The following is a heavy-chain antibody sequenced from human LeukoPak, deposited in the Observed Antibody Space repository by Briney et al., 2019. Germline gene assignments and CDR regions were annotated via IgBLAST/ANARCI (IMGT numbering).Heavy chain of an antibody. CDR2: INPSGGST. J-gene: IGHJ5*02. D-gene: IGHD3-22*01. V-gene: IGHV1-46*01. Sequence: ASVKVSCKASGDTFTSYYMHWVRQAPGQGLEWMGIINPSGGSTSYAQKFQGRVTMTRDTSTSTVYMELSSLRSEDTAVYYCARGAVYSGYYYVRPNNWFDPWGQGTLVTVSS. CDR3: ARGAVYSGYYYVRPNNWFDP. CDR1: GDTFTSYY.